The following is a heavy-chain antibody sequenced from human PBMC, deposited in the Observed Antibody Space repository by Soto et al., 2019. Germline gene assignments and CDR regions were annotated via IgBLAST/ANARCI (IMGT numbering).Heavy chain of an antibody. CDR2: IYYSGST. CDR3: AKSGSFFRPSLGYFDY. D-gene: IGHD1-26*01. J-gene: IGHJ4*02. CDR1: GGSISSYY. V-gene: IGHV4-59*01. Sequence: SETLSLTCTVSGGSISSYYWSWIRQPPGKGLEWIGYIYYSGSTNYNPSLKSRVTISVDTSKNQFSLKLSSVTAADTAVYYCAKSGSFFRPSLGYFDYWGQGTLVTVSS.